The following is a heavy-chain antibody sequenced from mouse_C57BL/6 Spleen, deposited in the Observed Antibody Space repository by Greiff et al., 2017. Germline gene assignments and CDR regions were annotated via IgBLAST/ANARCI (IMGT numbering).Heavy chain of an antibody. CDR1: GYTFTSYG. V-gene: IGHV1-81*01. D-gene: IGHD3-2*02. J-gene: IGHJ4*01. CDR2: IYPRSGNT. Sequence: VKLQQSGAELARPGASVKLSCKASGYTFTSYGISWVKQRTGQGLEWIGEIYPRSGNTYYNEKFKGKATLTADKSSSTAYMELRSLTSEDSAVYVCARENGLDSSGYVGAMDYWGQGTSVTVSS. CDR3: ARENGLDSSGYVGAMDY.